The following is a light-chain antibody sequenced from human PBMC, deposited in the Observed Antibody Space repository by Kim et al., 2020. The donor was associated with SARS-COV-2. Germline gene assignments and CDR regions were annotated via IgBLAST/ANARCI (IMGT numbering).Light chain of an antibody. CDR1: TGDVTSGHF. Sequence: PGGTVTLTCASSTGDVTSGHFPYWFQQKPGQAPTTLIYDVSNKHSWTPARFSGSLLGGKAAPTLSGAQPEDEAEYYCLLYYSGPRVFGGGTQLTVL. CDR2: DVS. CDR3: LLYYSGPRV. V-gene: IGLV7-46*01. J-gene: IGLJ3*02.